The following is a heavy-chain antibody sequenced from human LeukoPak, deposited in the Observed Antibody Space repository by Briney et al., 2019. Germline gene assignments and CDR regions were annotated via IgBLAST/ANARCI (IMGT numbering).Heavy chain of an antibody. CDR3: ARGPSHYDILTGYHYDP. CDR1: GYTFTSYD. Sequence: ASVEVSCKASGYTFTSYDINWVRQATGQGLEWMGWMNPNSGNTGYAQKFQGRVTMTRNTSISTAYMELSSLRSEDTAVYYCARGPSHYDILTGYHYDPWGQGTLVTVSS. D-gene: IGHD3-9*01. V-gene: IGHV1-8*01. CDR2: MNPNSGNT. J-gene: IGHJ5*02.